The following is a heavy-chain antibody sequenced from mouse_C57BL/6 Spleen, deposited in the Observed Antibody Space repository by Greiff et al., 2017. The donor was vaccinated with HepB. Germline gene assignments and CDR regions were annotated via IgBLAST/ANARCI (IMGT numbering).Heavy chain of an antibody. CDR2: IWTGGGT. CDR1: GFSLTSYA. J-gene: IGHJ3*01. V-gene: IGHV2-9-1*01. CDR3: APHYDYDVSFAY. D-gene: IGHD2-4*01. Sequence: VQLQQSGPGLVAPSQSLSITCTVSGFSLTSYAISWVRQPPGKGLEWLGVIWTGGGTNYNTALKSRLSISKENSKSQVFLKMNSLQTDDTARYYCAPHYDYDVSFAYWGQGTLVTVSA.